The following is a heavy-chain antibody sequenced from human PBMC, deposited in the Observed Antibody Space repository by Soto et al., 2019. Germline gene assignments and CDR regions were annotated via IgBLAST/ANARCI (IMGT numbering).Heavy chain of an antibody. CDR3: ARDRGRHYYGSGSPIGSGPSFDI. CDR2: ISAYNGNT. Sequence: ASVKVSCKASGYTFTSYGISWVRQAPGQGLEWMGWISAYNGNTNYAQKLQGRVTMTPDTSTSTAYMELRSLRSDDTAVYYCARDRGRHYYGSGSPIGSGPSFDIWGQGTMVTVSS. D-gene: IGHD3-10*01. CDR1: GYTFTSYG. V-gene: IGHV1-18*04. J-gene: IGHJ3*02.